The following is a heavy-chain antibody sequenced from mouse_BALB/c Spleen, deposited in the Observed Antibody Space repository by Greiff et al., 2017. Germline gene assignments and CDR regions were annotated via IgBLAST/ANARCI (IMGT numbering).Heavy chain of an antibody. CDR3: ARLGLRFAY. Sequence: QVQLQQPGAELVKPGASVKLSCKASGYTFTSYWMHWVKQRPGQGLEWIGEINPSNGRTNYNEKFKSKATLTVDKSSSTAYMQLSSLTSEDSAVYYCARLGLRFAYWGQGTLVTVSA. J-gene: IGHJ3*01. CDR2: INPSNGRT. CDR1: GYTFTSYW. V-gene: IGHV1S81*02. D-gene: IGHD1-1*01.